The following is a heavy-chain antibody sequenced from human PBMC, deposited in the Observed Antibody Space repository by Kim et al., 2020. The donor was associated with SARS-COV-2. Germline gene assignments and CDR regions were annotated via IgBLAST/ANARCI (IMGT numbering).Heavy chain of an antibody. CDR3: ARVRYRTSNGPGYYFDY. CDR2: IYYSGST. CDR1: GGSISSSSYY. Sequence: SETLSLTCTVSGGSISSSSYYWGWIRQPPGKGLEWIGSIYYSGSTYYNPSLKSRVTISVDTSKNQFSLKLSSVTAADTAVYYCARVRYRTSNGPGYYFDYWGQGTLVTVSS. J-gene: IGHJ4*02. V-gene: IGHV4-39*07. D-gene: IGHD2-2*02.